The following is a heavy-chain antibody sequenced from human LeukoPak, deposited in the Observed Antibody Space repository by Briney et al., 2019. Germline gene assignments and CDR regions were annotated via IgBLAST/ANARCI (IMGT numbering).Heavy chain of an antibody. CDR1: GYTFTGYY. CDR2: INPNSGGT. CDR3: ARGYKQWLVRLPGY. Sequence: ASMKVSCKASGYTFTGYYMHWVRQAPGQGLEWMGWINPNSGGTNYAQKFQGRVTMTRNTSISTAYMELSSLRSEDTAVYYCARGYKQWLVRLPGYWGQGTLVTVSS. D-gene: IGHD6-19*01. V-gene: IGHV1-2*02. J-gene: IGHJ4*02.